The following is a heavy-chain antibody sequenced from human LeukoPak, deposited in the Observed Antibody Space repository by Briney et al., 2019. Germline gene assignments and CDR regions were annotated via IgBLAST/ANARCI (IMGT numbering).Heavy chain of an antibody. Sequence: SETLSLTCTVSGGSISSSSYYWGWIRQPPGKGLEWIGSIYYSGSTYYSPSLKSRVTISVDTSKNQFSLKLSSVTAADTAVYYCATLRFLEWLMVYWGQGTLVTVSS. J-gene: IGHJ4*02. CDR3: ATLRFLEWLMVY. V-gene: IGHV4-39*07. D-gene: IGHD3-3*01. CDR2: IYYSGST. CDR1: GGSISSSSYY.